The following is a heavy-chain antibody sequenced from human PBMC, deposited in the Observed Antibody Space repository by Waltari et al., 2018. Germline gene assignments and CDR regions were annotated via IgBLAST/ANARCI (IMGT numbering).Heavy chain of an antibody. CDR2: IYYRGST. CDR1: GGSISSSSYY. CDR3: ARHGYYYYYMDV. Sequence: QLQLQESGPGLVKPSETLSLTCTVSGGSISSSSYYWGWIRQPPGRGLEWFGSIYYRGSTYYNPSLKSRVTISGDTSKNQFSLKLSSVTAADTAVYYCARHGYYYYYMDVWGKGTTVTVSS. V-gene: IGHV4-39*01. J-gene: IGHJ6*03.